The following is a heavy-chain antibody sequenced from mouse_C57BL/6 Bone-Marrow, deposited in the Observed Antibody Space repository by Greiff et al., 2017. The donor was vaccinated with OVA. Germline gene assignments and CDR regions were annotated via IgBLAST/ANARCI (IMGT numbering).Heavy chain of an antibody. Sequence: VQLQQSGPELVKPGASVKISCKASGYSFTGYYMNWVKQSPEKSLEWIGEINPSTGGTTYNQKFKAKATLTVDKSSSTAYMQLKSLPSEDSAVYYCARGGTGPFAYWGQGTLVTVSA. CDR3: ARGGTGPFAY. CDR2: INPSTGGT. CDR1: GYSFTGYY. D-gene: IGHD4-1*01. V-gene: IGHV1-42*01. J-gene: IGHJ3*01.